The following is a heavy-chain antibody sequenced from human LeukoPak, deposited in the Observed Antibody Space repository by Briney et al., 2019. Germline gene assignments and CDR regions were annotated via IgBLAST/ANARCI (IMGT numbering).Heavy chain of an antibody. D-gene: IGHD3-10*01. CDR2: IYYSGST. J-gene: IGHJ6*02. CDR3: ARTSRHFYGSGSNLTPWPADMDV. CDR1: GGSLNSYY. Sequence: SETLSLTCTVSGGSLNSYYWTWIRQPPGEGLEWSGYIYYSGSTHYNPSLNRRVSISLDTSKNQFSLKLSSVTAADTAVYYCARTSRHFYGSGSNLTPWPADMDVWGQGTTVTVSS. V-gene: IGHV4-59*01.